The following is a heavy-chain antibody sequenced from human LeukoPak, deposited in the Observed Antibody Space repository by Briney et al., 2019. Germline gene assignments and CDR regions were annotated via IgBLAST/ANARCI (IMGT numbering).Heavy chain of an antibody. J-gene: IGHJ4*02. CDR1: GGSISSSSYY. CDR3: ARGRIAAPFDY. CDR2: IYYSGST. V-gene: IGHV4-39*01. D-gene: IGHD6-6*01. Sequence: SETLSLTCTVSGGSISSSSYYWGWIRQPPGKGLEWIGSIYYSGSTYYNPSLKSRVTISVDTSKNQFSLKLSSVTAADTAVYYCARGRIAAPFDYWGQRTLVTVSS.